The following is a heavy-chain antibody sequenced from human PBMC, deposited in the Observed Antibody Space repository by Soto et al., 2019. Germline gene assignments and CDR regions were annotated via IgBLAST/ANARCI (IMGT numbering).Heavy chain of an antibody. V-gene: IGHV3-33*01. CDR3: ARDGSIAARRGWFDP. CDR2: IWYDGSNK. J-gene: IGHJ5*02. D-gene: IGHD6-6*01. Sequence: GGSLRLSCAASGFTFSSYGMHWVRQAPGKGLEWVAVIWYDGSNKYYADSVKGRFTISRDNSKNTLYLQMNSLRAEDTAVYYCARDGSIAARRGWFDPWGQGTLVTVSS. CDR1: GFTFSSYG.